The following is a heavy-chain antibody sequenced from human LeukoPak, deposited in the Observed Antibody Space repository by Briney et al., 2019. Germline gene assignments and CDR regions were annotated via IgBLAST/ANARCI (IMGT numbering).Heavy chain of an antibody. CDR3: ARSDMERRHYFDY. D-gene: IGHD1-1*01. CDR2: INPSGGST. CDR1: GYTFTSYY. V-gene: IGHV1-46*01. Sequence: ASVKVSCKASGYTFTSYYMHWVRQAPGQGLEWMGIINPSGGSTSYAQKFQGRVTMTRDMSTSTVYKELSSLRSEDTAVYYCARSDMERRHYFDYWGQGTLVTVSS. J-gene: IGHJ4*02.